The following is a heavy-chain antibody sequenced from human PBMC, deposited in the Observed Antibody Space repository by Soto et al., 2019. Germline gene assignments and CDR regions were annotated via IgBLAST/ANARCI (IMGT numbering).Heavy chain of an antibody. D-gene: IGHD4-4*01. CDR3: ASPTTVTTSGGYDAFDI. Sequence: ASVKVSCKASGYTFTGYYLHWVRQAPGQGLEWMGIINPSGGSTSYAQKFQGRVTMTRDTSTSTVYMELSSLRSEDTAVYYCASPTTVTTSGGYDAFDIWGQGTMVT. J-gene: IGHJ3*02. CDR2: INPSGGST. CDR1: GYTFTGYY. V-gene: IGHV1-46*03.